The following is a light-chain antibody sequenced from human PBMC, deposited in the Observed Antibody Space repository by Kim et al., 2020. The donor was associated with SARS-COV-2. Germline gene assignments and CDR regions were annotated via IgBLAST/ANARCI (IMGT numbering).Light chain of an antibody. CDR3: LLYFGGAQHYV. J-gene: IGLJ1*01. V-gene: IGLV7-43*01. Sequence: QAVVTQEPSLTVSPGGTVTLTCSSSTGAVTSTYYPNWFQQRPGQAPRSLIYSPNNKHSWTPARFSGSLLGGKAALTLSGVQPEDEADYYCLLYFGGAQHYVFGTGTKVTVL. CDR1: TGAVTSTYY. CDR2: SPN.